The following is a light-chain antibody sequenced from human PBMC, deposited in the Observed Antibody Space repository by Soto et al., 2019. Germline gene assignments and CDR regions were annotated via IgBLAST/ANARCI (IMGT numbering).Light chain of an antibody. CDR2: GAS. CDR3: QQYGSSIT. V-gene: IGKV3-20*01. J-gene: IGKJ5*01. Sequence: EIELTHSPATLSLSPGERVALSCWSSQSISIYLAWYQQKPGQAPRLLIYGASSRAAGIPDRFSGSGSGTDFTLTINRLEPEDFAVYCCQQYGSSITFGQGTRLEIK. CDR1: QSISIY.